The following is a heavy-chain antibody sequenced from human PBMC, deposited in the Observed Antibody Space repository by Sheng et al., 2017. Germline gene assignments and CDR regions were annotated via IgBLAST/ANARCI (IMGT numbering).Heavy chain of an antibody. CDR3: ARDSPYGDYALGYYYMDV. D-gene: IGHD4-17*01. J-gene: IGHJ6*03. CDR2: IIPIFGTA. CDR1: GGTFSSYA. Sequence: QVQLVQSGAEVKKPGSSVKVSCKASGGTFSSYAISWVRQAPGQGLEWMGGIIPIFGTANYAQKFQGRVTITTDESTSTAYMELSSLRSEDTAVYYCARDSPYGDYALGYYYMDVWGKGTTVTVSS. V-gene: IGHV1-69*05.